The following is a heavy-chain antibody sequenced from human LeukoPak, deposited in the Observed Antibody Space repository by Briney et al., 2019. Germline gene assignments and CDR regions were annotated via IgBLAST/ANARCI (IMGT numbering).Heavy chain of an antibody. CDR1: GFTFSGSA. CDR3: TRRYYGSGSFGFDY. J-gene: IGHJ4*02. V-gene: IGHV3-73*01. D-gene: IGHD3-10*01. Sequence: GGSLRLSCAASGFTFSGSAMHWVRQASGKGLEWVGRIRSKANSYATAYAASVKGRFTISRDDSKNTAYLQMNSLKTEDTAVYYCTRRYYGSGSFGFDYWGQGTLVTVYS. CDR2: IRSKANSYAT.